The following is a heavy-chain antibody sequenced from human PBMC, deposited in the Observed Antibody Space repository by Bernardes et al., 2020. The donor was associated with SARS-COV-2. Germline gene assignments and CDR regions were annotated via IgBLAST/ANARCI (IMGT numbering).Heavy chain of an antibody. D-gene: IGHD2-2*02. CDR2: IHPNSGAT. V-gene: IGHV1-2*02. J-gene: IGHJ4*02. CDR1: GYTFTDYY. CDR3: ASVTYNDYTDFDY. Sequence: AAVKVSCKTSGYTFTDYYMHWVRQAPGQGLEWMGWIHPNSGATEYAQKFQGRVTMTRDTSITTAYMELSRLTSDDTAIYYCASVTYNDYTDFDYWGQGTPVTVSS.